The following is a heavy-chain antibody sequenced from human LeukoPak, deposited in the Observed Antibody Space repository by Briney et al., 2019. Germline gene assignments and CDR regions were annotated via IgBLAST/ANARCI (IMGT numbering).Heavy chain of an antibody. CDR2: IYRDGSS. CDR3: ARDRIGRSKDH. J-gene: IGHJ4*02. CDR1: GLTISKNY. D-gene: IGHD1-14*01. Sequence: GGSLRLSCAVSGLTISKNYMSWVRQAPGKGLEWVSVIYRDGSSYYTDSVKGRFTISRDNSKNTVYLQMNSLRVDDTAVYFCARDRIGRSKDHWGQGSLVTVSS. V-gene: IGHV3-53*01.